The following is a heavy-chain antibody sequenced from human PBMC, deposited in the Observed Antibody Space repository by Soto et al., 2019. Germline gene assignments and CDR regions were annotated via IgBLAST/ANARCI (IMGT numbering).Heavy chain of an antibody. V-gene: IGHV4-31*03. CDR3: ARDNRGYYGSGSYYNVDGMDV. CDR1: GGSISSGGYY. Sequence: QVQLQESGPGLVKPSQTLSLTCTVSGGSISSGGYYWSWIRQHPGKGLEWIGYIYYSGSTYYNPSLKSRVTISVDTSKNQFSLKLSSVTAADTAEYYCARDNRGYYGSGSYYNVDGMDVWGQGTTVTVSS. J-gene: IGHJ6*02. CDR2: IYYSGST. D-gene: IGHD3-10*01.